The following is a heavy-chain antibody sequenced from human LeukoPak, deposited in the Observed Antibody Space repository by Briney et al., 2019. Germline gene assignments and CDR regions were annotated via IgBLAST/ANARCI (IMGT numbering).Heavy chain of an antibody. CDR3: ASSVVDNFSGSLHYFDY. V-gene: IGHV3-53*01. D-gene: IGHD3-10*01. Sequence: PGGSLRLSCAASGFTVSSNYMSWVRQAPGKGLEWVSVIYSGGSTYYADSVKGRFTISRDNSKNTLYLQMNSLRAEDTAVYYCASSVVDNFSGSLHYFDYWGQGTLVTVSS. J-gene: IGHJ4*02. CDR2: IYSGGST. CDR1: GFTVSSNY.